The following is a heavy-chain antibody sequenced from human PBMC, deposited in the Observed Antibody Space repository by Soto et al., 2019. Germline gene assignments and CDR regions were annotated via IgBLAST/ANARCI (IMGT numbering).Heavy chain of an antibody. J-gene: IGHJ4*02. D-gene: IGHD4-17*01. CDR2: IYHTGST. CDR1: GGSIGSGGHY. Sequence: SETLSLTCTVSGGSIGSGGHYWSWIRQHPGKGLEWIGYIYHTGSTYYKPSLKSRVTISVDTSKNQFSLKLGSVTAADTAVYYCATSYGAFDYWGQGTLVTVSS. V-gene: IGHV4-31*03. CDR3: ATSYGAFDY.